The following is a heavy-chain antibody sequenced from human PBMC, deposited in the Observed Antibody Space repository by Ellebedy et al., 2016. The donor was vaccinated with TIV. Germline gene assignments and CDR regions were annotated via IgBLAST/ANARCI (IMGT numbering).Heavy chain of an antibody. CDR3: ASDTYYDYVWGSYPQYYFDY. V-gene: IGHV1-58*01. Sequence: SVKVSCXASGFTFTSSAVQWVRQARGQRLEWIGWIVVGSGNTNYAQKFQERVTITRDTSASTAYMELSSLRSEDTAVYYCASDTYYDYVWGSYPQYYFDYWGQGTLVTVSS. CDR1: GFTFTSSA. D-gene: IGHD3-16*02. J-gene: IGHJ4*02. CDR2: IVVGSGNT.